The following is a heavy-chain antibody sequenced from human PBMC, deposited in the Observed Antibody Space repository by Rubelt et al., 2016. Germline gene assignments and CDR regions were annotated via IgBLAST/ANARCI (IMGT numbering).Heavy chain of an antibody. CDR2: INDSGRT. V-gene: IGHV4-39*07. CDR1: GDSISGSSYY. CDR3: TAEYPPGRIDY. Sequence: QVQLQESGPGLVKPSETLSLTCTVSGDSISGSSYYWGWIRQPPGKGLEWIGSINDSGRTYYNPSLGSPITISVDTSKNQFFFKLGSVTAAETAVYYCTAEYPPGRIDYWGQGALVTVSS. J-gene: IGHJ4*02. D-gene: IGHD1-1*01.